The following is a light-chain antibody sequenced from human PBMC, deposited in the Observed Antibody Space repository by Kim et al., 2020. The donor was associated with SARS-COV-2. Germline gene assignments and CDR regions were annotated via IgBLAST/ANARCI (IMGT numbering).Light chain of an antibody. J-gene: IGLJ3*02. CDR3: QVGESSSDHRV. Sequence: SYELTQPPSVSVAPGKTARITCGGNNIGSKSVHWYQQKPGQAPVLVIYYDSERPSGIPERFSGSNSGNTATLTISRVEAGDEADYYCQVGESSSDHRVFG. CDR2: YDS. CDR1: NIGSKS. V-gene: IGLV3-21*01.